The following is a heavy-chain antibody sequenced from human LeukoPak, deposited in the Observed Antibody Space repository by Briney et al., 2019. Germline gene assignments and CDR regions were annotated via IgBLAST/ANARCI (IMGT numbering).Heavy chain of an antibody. Sequence: SETLSLTCTVSGGSISSYYWTWIRQPPGKGLKWIGYIYYTGNTNYNPSLKSRVTISVDTSKNQFSLKLSSVTAADTAVYYCARASYSSGWLPFDYWGQGTLVTVSS. CDR3: ARASYSSGWLPFDY. J-gene: IGHJ4*02. CDR2: IYYTGNT. D-gene: IGHD6-19*01. V-gene: IGHV4-59*01. CDR1: GGSISSYY.